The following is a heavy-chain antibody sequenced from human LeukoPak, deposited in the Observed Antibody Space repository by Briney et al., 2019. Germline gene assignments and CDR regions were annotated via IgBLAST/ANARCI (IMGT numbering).Heavy chain of an antibody. Sequence: GGSLRLSCAASGFTFSSYGMHWVRQAPGKGLEWVAVISYDGSNKYYADSVKGRFTISRDNSKNTLYLQMKSLRAKDTAVYYCAKAPSPYYDFWSGYYRYWGQGTLVTVSS. CDR1: GFTFSSYG. CDR2: ISYDGSNK. D-gene: IGHD3-3*01. CDR3: AKAPSPYYDFWSGYYRY. V-gene: IGHV3-30*18. J-gene: IGHJ4*02.